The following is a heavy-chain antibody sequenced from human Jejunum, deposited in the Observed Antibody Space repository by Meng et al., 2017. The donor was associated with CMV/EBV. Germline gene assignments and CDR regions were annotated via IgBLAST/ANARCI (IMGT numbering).Heavy chain of an antibody. Sequence: GDTLTSSAMIWLRQARGQGLEGVGNIMPRRDFVEYSKMLQGRVTVTADRVTKTAYMELRSLTSDDTAVYYCERVYYSDLSSPLDYWGQGTLVTVSS. D-gene: IGHD3-10*01. CDR2: IMPRRDFV. J-gene: IGHJ4*02. V-gene: IGHV1-69*04. CDR3: ERVYYSDLSSPLDY. CDR1: GDTLTSSA.